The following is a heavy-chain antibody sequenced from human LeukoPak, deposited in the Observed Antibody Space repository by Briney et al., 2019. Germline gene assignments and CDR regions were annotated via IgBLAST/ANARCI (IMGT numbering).Heavy chain of an antibody. Sequence: SETLSLTCTVSGVSISSSNSYWGWIRQPPGKGLEWIGSIYYTGNTYYNASLKSRVTISIDTSKNQFSLKLSSVTAADTAVYYCARGGGSLDYFDYWGQGTLVTVSS. V-gene: IGHV4-39*07. CDR1: GVSISSSNSY. D-gene: IGHD3-16*01. CDR3: ARGGGSLDYFDY. J-gene: IGHJ4*02. CDR2: IYYTGNT.